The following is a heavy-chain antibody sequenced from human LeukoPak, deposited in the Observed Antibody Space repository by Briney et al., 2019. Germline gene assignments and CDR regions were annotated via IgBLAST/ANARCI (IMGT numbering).Heavy chain of an antibody. D-gene: IGHD1-26*01. CDR1: GRSISSYY. CDR2: IYYSGST. CDR3: ARDGALDY. V-gene: IGHV4-59*01. J-gene: IGHJ4*02. Sequence: PSETLSLTCTVSGRSISSYYWSWIRQPPGKGLEWIGYIYYSGSTNYNPSLKSRVTISVDTSKNQFSLKLSSVAAAYRAVYYCARDGALDYWGRGTLVSVSS.